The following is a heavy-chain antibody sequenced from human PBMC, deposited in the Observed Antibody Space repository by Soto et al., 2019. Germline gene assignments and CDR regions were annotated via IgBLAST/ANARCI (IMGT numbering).Heavy chain of an antibody. V-gene: IGHV4-30-4*01. J-gene: IGHJ6*02. CDR1: DTVLSSGDYH. Sequence: PSEILSLTCTVSDTVLSSGDYHWSWIRQPPGKGLEWIGAIYYSGSTCYNPSLKSRIRISIDTSKNQFFLKLSSVIAADTAVYYCARDYRSPAGSMDVWGQGTTVTVSS. CDR2: IYYSGST. D-gene: IGHD3-10*01. CDR3: ARDYRSPAGSMDV.